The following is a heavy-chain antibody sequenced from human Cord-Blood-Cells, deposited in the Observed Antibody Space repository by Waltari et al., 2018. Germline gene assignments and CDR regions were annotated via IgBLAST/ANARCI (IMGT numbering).Heavy chain of an antibody. J-gene: IGHJ3*02. D-gene: IGHD1-1*01. V-gene: IGHV1-69*01. Sequence: QVQLVQSGAEVKKPGSSVQVSCKASGGTFSSHAISWVRQAPGPGLEWMGGISPIFGTANYAQKFQGRVTITADESTSTAYMELSSLRSEDTAVYYCARARLERLSLFDIYAFDIWGQGTMVTVSS. CDR2: ISPIFGTA. CDR3: ARARLERLSLFDIYAFDI. CDR1: GGTFSSHA.